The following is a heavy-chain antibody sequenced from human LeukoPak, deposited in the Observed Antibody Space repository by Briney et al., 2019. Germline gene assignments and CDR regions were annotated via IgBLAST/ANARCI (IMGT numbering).Heavy chain of an antibody. CDR2: VYTTGST. CDR3: ARDRPGAAFDI. V-gene: IGHV4-61*02. J-gene: IGHJ3*02. Sequence: SQTLSLTCTVSGGSISSGSYYWSWIRQPAGKGLVWIGRVYTTGSTNYNPSLRSRVTISVDTSKNQFSLKLSSVTAADTAVYYCARDRPGAAFDIWGQGTMVTVSS. D-gene: IGHD2-8*02. CDR1: GGSISSGSYY.